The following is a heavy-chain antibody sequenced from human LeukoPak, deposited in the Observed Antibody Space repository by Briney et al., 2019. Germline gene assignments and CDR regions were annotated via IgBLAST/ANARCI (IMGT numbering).Heavy chain of an antibody. J-gene: IGHJ4*02. CDR3: TTAGVSSSWYPFDY. V-gene: IGHV3-15*01. CDR2: IKSKTDGGTT. D-gene: IGHD6-13*01. Sequence: GGSLRLSCAASGFTFSNAWMTWVRQAPGKGLEWVGRIKSKTDGGTTDYAAPVKGRFTISRDDSKTTLFLQMNSLITEDTAVYYCTTAGVSSSWYPFDYWGQGTLVTVSS. CDR1: GFTFSNAW.